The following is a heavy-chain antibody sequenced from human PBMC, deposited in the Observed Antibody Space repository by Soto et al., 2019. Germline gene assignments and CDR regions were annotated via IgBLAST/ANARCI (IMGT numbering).Heavy chain of an antibody. Sequence: QVQLVQSGAEVKKPGSSVKVSCTASGGTFSSYAISWVRQAPGHGLEWLGGIIPIFGTANYAQKFQGRVTITADESTSTDYMELSSLRAEDTAVYYGAAPETSSSSKYYLDNWGQGTLVTVAA. CDR3: AAPETSSSSKYYLDN. D-gene: IGHD6-13*01. V-gene: IGHV1-69*01. CDR1: GGTFSSYA. CDR2: IIPIFGTA. J-gene: IGHJ4*02.